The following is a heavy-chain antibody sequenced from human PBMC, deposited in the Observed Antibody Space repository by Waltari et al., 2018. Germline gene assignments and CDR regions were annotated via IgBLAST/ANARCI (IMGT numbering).Heavy chain of an antibody. Sequence: EVQLVESGGGLVQPGGSLRLSCAGLCFPFSRYSMNWVRQAPGKGLEWISYISSSSTTIYYADSVKGRFTISRDNAKNSLYLQMNSLRAEDTAVYYCAREGYFWYYFDYWGQGTLVTVSS. CDR2: ISSSSTTI. V-gene: IGHV3-48*01. CDR3: AREGYFWYYFDY. CDR1: CFPFSRYS. D-gene: IGHD3-22*01. J-gene: IGHJ4*02.